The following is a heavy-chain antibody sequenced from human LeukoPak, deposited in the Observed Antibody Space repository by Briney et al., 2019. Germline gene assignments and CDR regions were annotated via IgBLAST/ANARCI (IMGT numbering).Heavy chain of an antibody. CDR2: INHSGST. J-gene: IGHJ4*02. CDR3: ARAAVTTDY. V-gene: IGHV4-34*01. D-gene: IGHD4-17*01. CDR1: GGSISSYY. Sequence: SETLSLTCTVSGGSISSYYWSWIRQPPGKGLEWIGEINHSGSTNYNPSLKSRVTISVDTSKSQFSLKLSSVTAADTAVYYCARAAVTTDYWGQGTLVTVSS.